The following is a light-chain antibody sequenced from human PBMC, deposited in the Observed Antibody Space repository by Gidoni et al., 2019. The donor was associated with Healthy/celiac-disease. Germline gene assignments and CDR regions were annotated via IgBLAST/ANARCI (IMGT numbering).Light chain of an antibody. Sequence: IVLTQSPGTLSLSPGERATLSCRASQSVSSSYLAWYQQKPGQALRLLIYGASGRATGITDRFSGSGSGRDFTLTISRLEPEDFAVYYCQQYGSSPLTFGGGTKVEIK. V-gene: IGKV3-20*01. J-gene: IGKJ4*01. CDR3: QQYGSSPLT. CDR2: GAS. CDR1: QSVSSSY.